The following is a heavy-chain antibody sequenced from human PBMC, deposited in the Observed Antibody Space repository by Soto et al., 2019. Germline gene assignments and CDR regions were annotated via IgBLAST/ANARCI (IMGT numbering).Heavy chain of an antibody. D-gene: IGHD6-13*01. J-gene: IGHJ6*02. CDR1: GYTFTSYG. V-gene: IGHV1-18*04. Sequence: VKVSCKASGYTFTSYGISWVRQAPGQGLEWMGWISAYNGNTNYAQKLQGRVTMATDTSTSTAYMELRSLRSDDTAVYYCARDRAAAGTYYYYGMDVWGQGTTVTVSS. CDR2: ISAYNGNT. CDR3: ARDRAAAGTYYYYGMDV.